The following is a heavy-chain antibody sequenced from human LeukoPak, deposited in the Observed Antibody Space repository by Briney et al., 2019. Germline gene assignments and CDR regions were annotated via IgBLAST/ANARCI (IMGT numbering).Heavy chain of an antibody. D-gene: IGHD6-6*01. CDR3: ARHCLGFGAARPLEAFDI. Sequence: SETLSLTCTVSGYSISSGYYWGWIRQPPGKGLEWIGNIYHSGSTYYNPSLKSRVTISVDTSKNQFSLKLSSVTAADTAVYYCARHCLGFGAARPLEAFDIWGQGTMVTVSS. CDR1: GYSISSGYY. J-gene: IGHJ3*02. CDR2: IYHSGST. V-gene: IGHV4-38-2*02.